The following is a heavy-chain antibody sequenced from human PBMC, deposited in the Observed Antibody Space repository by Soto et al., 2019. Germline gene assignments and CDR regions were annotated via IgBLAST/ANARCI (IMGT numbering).Heavy chain of an antibody. Sequence: VASVKVSCKASGFTFSHSAMQWVRQARGQSLEWIGWIVVGSGNTNYAQKLQERVSISWDMSTNTAYMELSSLRSEDTAVYYCARDLGGWPHYWGQGTLVTVSS. CDR1: GFTFSHSA. CDR2: IVVGSGNT. D-gene: IGHD2-15*01. V-gene: IGHV1-58*02. CDR3: ARDLGGWPHY. J-gene: IGHJ4*02.